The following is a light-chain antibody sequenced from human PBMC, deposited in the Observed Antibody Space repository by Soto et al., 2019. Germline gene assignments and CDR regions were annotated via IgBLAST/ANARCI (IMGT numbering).Light chain of an antibody. CDR2: DAS. J-gene: IGKJ1*01. CDR1: QSVSSD. V-gene: IGKV3-11*01. Sequence: EVALTQSPATLSLSPGERATLSCRASQSVSSDLAWYQQKPGQAPRLLIYDASKRATGIPARFSGSGSGTEFTLTISSLQPDDFATYYCQQYNSYSFGQGSKVDI. CDR3: QQYNSYS.